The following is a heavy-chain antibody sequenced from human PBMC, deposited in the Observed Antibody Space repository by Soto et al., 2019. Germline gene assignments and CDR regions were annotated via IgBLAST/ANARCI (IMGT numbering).Heavy chain of an antibody. V-gene: IGHV1-46*03. CDR3: ARGSLSSIAARLDWFDP. J-gene: IGHJ5*02. Sequence: QVQLVQSGAEVKKPGASVKVSCKASGYTFTSYYMHWVRQAPGQGLEWMGIINPSGGSTSYAQKFQGRVTMTRDTSTSTVYMELSSLRSEDTAVYYCARGSLSSIAARLDWFDPWGQGTLVTVSS. D-gene: IGHD6-6*01. CDR1: GYTFTSYY. CDR2: INPSGGST.